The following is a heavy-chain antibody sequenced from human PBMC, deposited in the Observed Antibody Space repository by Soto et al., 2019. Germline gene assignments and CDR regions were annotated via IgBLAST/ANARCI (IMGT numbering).Heavy chain of an antibody. Sequence: EVQLVESGGGLVKPGGSLRLSCAASGFTFSSYSMNWVRQAPGKGLEGVSPISSSSSYINYADSVKGRFTISRDTAKNSLYLQMNSLRAEDTAVYYCARAKTSGSWPPDYGRDVWGQGTTVTVAS. V-gene: IGHV3-21*01. CDR3: ARAKTSGSWPPDYGRDV. CDR2: ISSSSSYI. CDR1: GFTFSSYS. J-gene: IGHJ6*02. D-gene: IGHD6-13*01.